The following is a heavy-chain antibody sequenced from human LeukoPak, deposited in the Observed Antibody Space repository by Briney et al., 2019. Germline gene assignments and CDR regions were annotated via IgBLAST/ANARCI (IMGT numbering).Heavy chain of an antibody. CDR2: IIPILGIA. CDR3: ARVYCSGGSCYSQDYYYGMDV. V-gene: IGHV1-69*04. Sequence: ASVKVSCKASGGTFSSYAISWVRQAPGQGLEWMGRIIPILGIANYAQKFQGRVTITADKSTSTAYMELSSLRSEDTAVYYCARVYCSGGSCYSQDYYYGMDVWGQGTTVTVSS. J-gene: IGHJ6*02. D-gene: IGHD2-15*01. CDR1: GGTFSSYA.